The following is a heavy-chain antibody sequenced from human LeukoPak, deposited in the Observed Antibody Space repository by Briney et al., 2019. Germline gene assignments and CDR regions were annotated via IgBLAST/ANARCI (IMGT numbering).Heavy chain of an antibody. CDR3: AHSPPTYGSSGYYHFDY. Sequence: SGPTLVKPTQTLTLTCTFSGFSLSTSGVGVGWIRQPPGKALEWLGLIYGDDDKRYSPSLKSRLTITKDTSKNQVVLTMTNMDPVDTATYYCAHSPPTYGSSGYYHFDYWGQGTLVTVSS. D-gene: IGHD3-22*01. CDR2: IYGDDDK. V-gene: IGHV2-5*02. J-gene: IGHJ4*02. CDR1: GFSLSTSGVG.